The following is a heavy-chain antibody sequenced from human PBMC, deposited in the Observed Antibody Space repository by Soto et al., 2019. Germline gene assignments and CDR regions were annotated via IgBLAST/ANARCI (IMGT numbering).Heavy chain of an antibody. J-gene: IGHJ6*02. Sequence: EVQLLESGGGLVQPGGSLRLSCEASGFTFSSYAMSWVRQAPGKGLEWVSAISGSGGRAYYADSVRGRFTIARDNSKNQLYLQMNSLRAEDTAVYYCAKGALVVRSGGMDVWVRGATVTVSS. CDR2: ISGSGGRA. D-gene: IGHD2-2*01. CDR1: GFTFSSYA. CDR3: AKGALVVRSGGMDV. V-gene: IGHV3-23*01.